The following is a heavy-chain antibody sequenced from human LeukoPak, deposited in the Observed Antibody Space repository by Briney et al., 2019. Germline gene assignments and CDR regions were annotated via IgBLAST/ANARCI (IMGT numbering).Heavy chain of an antibody. CDR3: GRALLVQVGLWYFDF. CDR2: ITSEAYHGTK. J-gene: IGHJ4*02. D-gene: IGHD1-26*01. CDR1: GFNFGDFA. Sequence: GGSLRLSCTGSGFNFGDFAVNWVRQAPGKGLEWVSFITSEAYHGTKEYAASVRGRFIISRDDIRSVACLQMNSLQAEDTAVYYCGRALLVQVGLWYFDFWGQGTLVTVSS. V-gene: IGHV3-49*04.